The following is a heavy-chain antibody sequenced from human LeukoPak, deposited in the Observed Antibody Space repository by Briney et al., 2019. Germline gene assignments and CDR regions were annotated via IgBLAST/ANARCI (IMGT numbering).Heavy chain of an antibody. CDR1: GFTFSSYA. J-gene: IGHJ4*02. CDR2: ISYDGSNK. Sequence: QTGGSLRLSCAASGFTFSSYAMHWVRQAPGKGLEWVAVISYDGSNKYYADSVKGRFTISRDNSKNTLYLQMSSLRAEDTAVYYCARDGYDFWSGYYPPAYFDYWGQGTLVTVSS. D-gene: IGHD3-3*01. CDR3: ARDGYDFWSGYYPPAYFDY. V-gene: IGHV3-30-3*01.